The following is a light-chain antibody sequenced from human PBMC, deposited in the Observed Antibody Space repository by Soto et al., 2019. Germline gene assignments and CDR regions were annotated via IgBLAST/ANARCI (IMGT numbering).Light chain of an antibody. CDR1: QGLAHY. CDR3: QQYNSYPIT. Sequence: QVTPSPSSVFSFVGNRVHITLPASQGLAHYLSWFQQKPGKAPKALIYATSTLQTGVPSRFSGSGSGTDFTLTISSLQSEDFATYYCQQYNSYPITFGQGTRLEMK. CDR2: ATS. J-gene: IGKJ5*01. V-gene: IGKV1-16*01.